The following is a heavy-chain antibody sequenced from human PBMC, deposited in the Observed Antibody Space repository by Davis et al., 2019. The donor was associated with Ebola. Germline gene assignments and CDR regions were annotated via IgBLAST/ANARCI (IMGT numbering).Heavy chain of an antibody. CDR1: GFTFSSYS. D-gene: IGHD3-16*01. CDR3: LIWAGDKSYWYFDL. CDR2: ISSSSSYI. J-gene: IGHJ2*01. Sequence: PGGSLRLSCAASGFTFSSYSMNWVRQAPGKGLEWVSSISSSSSYIYYADSVKGRFTISRDNAKNSLYLQMNSLRAEDTAVYYCLIWAGDKSYWYFDLWGRGTLVTVSS. V-gene: IGHV3-21*01.